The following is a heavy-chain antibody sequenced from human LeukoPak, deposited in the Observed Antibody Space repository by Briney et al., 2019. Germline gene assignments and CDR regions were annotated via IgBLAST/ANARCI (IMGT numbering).Heavy chain of an antibody. D-gene: IGHD3-22*01. CDR3: ARVTSGYYGY. Sequence: GGSLRLSCAASGFTFSSYGMHWVRQAPGKGLEWVAVISYDGSNKYYADSVKGRFTISRDNSKNTLYLQMNSLRAEDTAVYYCARVTSGYYGYWGQGTLVTVSS. J-gene: IGHJ4*02. CDR2: ISYDGSNK. V-gene: IGHV3-30*03. CDR1: GFTFSSYG.